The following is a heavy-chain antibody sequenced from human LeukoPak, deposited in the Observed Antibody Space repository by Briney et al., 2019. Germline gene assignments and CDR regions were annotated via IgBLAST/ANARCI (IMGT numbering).Heavy chain of an antibody. J-gene: IGHJ4*02. Sequence: GGSLRLSCATSGFTFSSYAMSWVRQAPGKGLEWVSAISGSGGSTYYADSVKGRFTISRDNSKNTLYLQMNSLRAEDTAVYYCAKDQGREGAPRLRFDYWGQGTLVTVSS. CDR1: GFTFSSYA. D-gene: IGHD1-26*01. V-gene: IGHV3-23*01. CDR2: ISGSGGST. CDR3: AKDQGREGAPRLRFDY.